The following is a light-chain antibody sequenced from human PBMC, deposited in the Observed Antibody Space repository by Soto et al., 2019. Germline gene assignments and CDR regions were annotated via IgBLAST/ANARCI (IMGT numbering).Light chain of an antibody. J-gene: IGKJ1*01. CDR1: QSVSSSF. CDR3: QQYDRSPWT. V-gene: IGKV3-20*01. CDR2: GAS. Sequence: EIVLTQSPGTQSLSPGERATLSCRASQSVSSSFLAWYQQKPGQAPRLLIYGASSRATGIPDRFSGSGSGTDFTLTISRLEPEDFAVYYCQQYDRSPWTFGQGTKVEIK.